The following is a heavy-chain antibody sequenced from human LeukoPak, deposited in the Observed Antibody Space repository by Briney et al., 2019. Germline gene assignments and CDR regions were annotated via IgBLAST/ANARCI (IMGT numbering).Heavy chain of an antibody. CDR1: GGSISSSSYY. Sequence: PSETLSLTCTVSGGSISSSSYYWGWIRQPPGKGLEWVVSIYYSGSTYYNPSLKSRVTISVDTSKNQFSLKLSSVTAADTAVYYCARAPRATMIVVVRDAFDIWGQETMVAVSS. CDR2: IYYSGST. J-gene: IGHJ3*02. CDR3: ARAPRATMIVVVRDAFDI. D-gene: IGHD3-22*01. V-gene: IGHV4-39*07.